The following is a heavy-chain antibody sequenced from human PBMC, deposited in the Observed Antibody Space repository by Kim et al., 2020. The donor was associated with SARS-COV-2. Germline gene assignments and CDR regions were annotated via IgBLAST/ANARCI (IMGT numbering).Heavy chain of an antibody. Sequence: TKYAQKVQGRVTMTTDTSTNTAYMELWSRRSDDTAMYYCARGAYGDVSFDYWGQGTLVTVSS. J-gene: IGHJ4*02. CDR2: T. D-gene: IGHD4-17*01. CDR3: ARGAYGDVSFDY. V-gene: IGHV1-18*01.